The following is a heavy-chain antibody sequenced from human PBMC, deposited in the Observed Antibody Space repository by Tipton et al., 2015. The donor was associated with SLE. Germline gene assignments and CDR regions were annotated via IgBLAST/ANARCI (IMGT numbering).Heavy chain of an antibody. V-gene: IGHV4-34*01. D-gene: IGHD6-13*01. CDR2: INHSGST. J-gene: IGHJ2*01. Sequence: TLFLTCAVYGGSFSGYYWSWIRQPPGKGLEWIGEINHSGSTNYNPSLKSRVTISVDTSKNQFSLKLSSVTAADTAVYYCASRGAAAAPGWYFDLWGRGTLVTVSS. CDR3: ASRGAAAAPGWYFDL. CDR1: GGSFSGYY.